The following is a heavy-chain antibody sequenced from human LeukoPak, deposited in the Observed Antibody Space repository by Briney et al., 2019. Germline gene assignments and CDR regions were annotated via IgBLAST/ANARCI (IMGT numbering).Heavy chain of an antibody. V-gene: IGHV3-74*03. CDR2: IKCDGSSR. J-gene: IGHJ4*02. D-gene: IGHD5-18*01. Sequence: PGGSLRLSCAASGFTFSNAWMSWVRQAPGKGLDWVSRIKCDGSSRTSADSVKGRFTISRDNANNTLYLQMNRLRAEDTAVYYCARGGGYSYGSFDYWGQGTLVTVSS. CDR1: GFTFSNAW. CDR3: ARGGGYSYGSFDY.